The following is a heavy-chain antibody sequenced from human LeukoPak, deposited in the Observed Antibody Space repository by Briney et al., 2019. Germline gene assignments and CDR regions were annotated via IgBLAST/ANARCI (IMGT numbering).Heavy chain of an antibody. D-gene: IGHD3-16*01. CDR3: ARETRRLYYEDYLGMDV. CDR2: ISGYNGNT. J-gene: IGHJ6*02. V-gene: IGHV1-18*01. Sequence: ASVKVSCKAFGYTFTNFGVIWVRQVPGQGLEWMGWISGYNGNTNYGQKVRGRVTMTTDTSTATAYMELRSLRSDDTAVYYCARETRRLYYEDYLGMDVWGQGTTVTVSS. CDR1: GYTFTNFG.